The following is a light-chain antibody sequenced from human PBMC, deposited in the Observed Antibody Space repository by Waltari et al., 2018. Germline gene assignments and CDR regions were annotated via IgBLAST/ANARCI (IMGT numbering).Light chain of an antibody. CDR1: SSDVGGYKY. CDR2: DVS. J-gene: IGLJ3*02. CDR3: CSYAGSSTWV. Sequence: QSALTQPASVSGSPGQSITISCTGTSSDVGGYKYFPWYQQHPGKAPKLMIYDVSKRPSGVSNRFSGSKSGNTASLTISGLQAEDEADYYCCSYAGSSTWVFGGGTKLTVL. V-gene: IGLV2-23*02.